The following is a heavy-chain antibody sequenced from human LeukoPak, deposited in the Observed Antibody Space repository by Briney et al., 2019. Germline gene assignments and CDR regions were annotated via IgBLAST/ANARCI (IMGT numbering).Heavy chain of an antibody. J-gene: IGHJ5*02. D-gene: IGHD6-13*01. CDR1: GFSFSGYW. CDR3: ARVPRVRAAAGKVPYNWFDP. CDR2: IKHDGSEK. V-gene: IGHV3-7*01. Sequence: GGSLRLSCTTSGFSFSGYWMTWVRQAPGKGLEWVANIKHDGSEKYYVDSVKGRFTISRDNAKKSLYLQMNSLRAEDTAVYYCARVPRVRAAAGKVPYNWFDPWGQGTLVTVSS.